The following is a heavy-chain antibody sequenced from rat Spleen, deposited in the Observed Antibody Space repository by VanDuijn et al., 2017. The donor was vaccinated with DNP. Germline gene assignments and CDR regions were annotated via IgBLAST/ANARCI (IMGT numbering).Heavy chain of an antibody. CDR2: INNAGNT. D-gene: IGHD1-4*01. V-gene: IGHV3-3*01. J-gene: IGHJ4*01. CDR1: GFSITSGHR. CDR3: ARWPGYNPPYAMDA. Sequence: EVQLQESGPGLVKPSQSLSLTCFVTGFSITSGHRWNWIRKFPGNKLEWMAYINNAGNTNYNPSLKSRISITRDTSKNQFFLQVNSVTTEDTATYYCARWPGYNPPYAMDAWGQGTSVTVSS.